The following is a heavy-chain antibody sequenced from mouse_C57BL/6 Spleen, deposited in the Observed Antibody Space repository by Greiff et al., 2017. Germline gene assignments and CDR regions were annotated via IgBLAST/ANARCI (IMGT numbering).Heavy chain of an antibody. Sequence: VQLQQSGAELVKPGASVKISCKASGYAFSSYWMNWVKQRPGKGLEWIGQIYPGDGDTNYNGKFKGKATLTADKASRTAYMQLSSLTSEDSAVYFGARNGYYSNYGAYFDVWGTGTTVTVSS. V-gene: IGHV1-80*01. CDR1: GYAFSSYW. CDR2: IYPGDGDT. J-gene: IGHJ1*03. D-gene: IGHD2-5*01. CDR3: ARNGYYSNYGAYFDV.